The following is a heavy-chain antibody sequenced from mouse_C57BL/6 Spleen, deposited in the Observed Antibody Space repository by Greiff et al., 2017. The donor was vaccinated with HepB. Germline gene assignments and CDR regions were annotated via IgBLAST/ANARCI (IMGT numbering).Heavy chain of an antibody. D-gene: IGHD1-1*01. J-gene: IGHJ4*01. CDR2: IYPGDGDT. CDR1: GYAFSSYW. V-gene: IGHV1-80*01. CDR3: AREGTTDYYAMDY. Sequence: QVHVKQSGAELVKPGASVKISCKASGYAFSSYWMNWVKQRPGKGLEWIGQIYPGDGDTNYNGKFKGKATLTADKSSSTAYMQLSSLTSEDSAVYFCAREGTTDYYAMDYWGQGTSVTVSS.